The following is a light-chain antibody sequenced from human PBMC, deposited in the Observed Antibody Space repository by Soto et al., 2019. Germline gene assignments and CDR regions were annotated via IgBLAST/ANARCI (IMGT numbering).Light chain of an antibody. CDR2: DAS. J-gene: IGKJ4*01. CDR1: QSVNSY. Sequence: EIVLTQSPATLSLSPGERANLSCRASQSVNSYLAWYQQKPCQGPMLLIYDASNRATGIPARFSGSGSWTDFTLTISSLEPEDLAVYYCQQRSNWPPAFGGGTKVEIK. V-gene: IGKV3-11*01. CDR3: QQRSNWPPA.